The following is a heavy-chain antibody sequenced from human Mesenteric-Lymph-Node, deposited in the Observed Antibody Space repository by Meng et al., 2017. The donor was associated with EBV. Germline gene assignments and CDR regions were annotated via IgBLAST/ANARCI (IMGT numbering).Heavy chain of an antibody. V-gene: IGHV4-39*01. CDR3: ARQYGSSFDY. D-gene: IGHD3-10*01. Sequence: LQPQESGPGLARPSGTLSLICTVSSDSISSTSYHWGWIRQPPGKGLEWIGSIYYSGTTYLNPSLESRVSISVDTSKKQFSLRLTSVTAADTAVYYCARQYGSSFDYWGQGTLVTVSS. CDR1: SDSISSTSYH. J-gene: IGHJ4*02. CDR2: IYYSGTT.